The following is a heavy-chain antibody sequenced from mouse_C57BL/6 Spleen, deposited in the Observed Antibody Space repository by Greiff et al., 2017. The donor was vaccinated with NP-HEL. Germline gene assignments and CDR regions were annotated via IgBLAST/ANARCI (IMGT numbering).Heavy chain of an antibody. V-gene: IGHV14-4*01. Sequence: EVQLQQSGAELVRPGASVKLSCTASGFNIKDDYMHWVKQRPEQGLEWIGWIDPENGDTECASKFQGKATITADTSSNTAYLQLSSLTSEDTAVYYCTKLGLDYWGQGTTLTVSS. CDR3: TKLGLDY. CDR1: GFNIKDDY. D-gene: IGHD4-1*01. J-gene: IGHJ2*01. CDR2: IDPENGDT.